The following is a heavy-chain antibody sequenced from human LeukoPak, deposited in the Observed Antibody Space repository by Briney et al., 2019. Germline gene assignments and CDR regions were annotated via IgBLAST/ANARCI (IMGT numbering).Heavy chain of an antibody. V-gene: IGHV1-2*02. Sequence: ASVKVSCKASGYTFTDYYLHWVRQAPGQGLEWMGWINPNSGGTNYAQTFQGRVTMTRGTSITTAYLELSRLRCDDTAVYYCARIGYNHYFDYWGQGTLVTVSS. CDR3: ARIGYNHYFDY. J-gene: IGHJ4*02. CDR1: GYTFTDYY. D-gene: IGHD1-14*01. CDR2: INPNSGGT.